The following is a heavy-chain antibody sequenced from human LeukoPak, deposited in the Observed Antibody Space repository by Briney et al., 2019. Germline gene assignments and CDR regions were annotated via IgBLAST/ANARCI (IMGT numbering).Heavy chain of an antibody. D-gene: IGHD3-10*01. Sequence: GRSLRLSCAASGFTFSSYAMHWVRQAPGKGLEWVAVISYDRSNKYYADSVKGRFTISRDNAKNSLYLQMNSLRAEDTAVYYCAVRRITMVRGVIGPDWFDPWGQGTLVTVSS. CDR2: ISYDRSNK. V-gene: IGHV3-30*04. J-gene: IGHJ5*02. CDR3: AVRRITMVRGVIGPDWFDP. CDR1: GFTFSSYA.